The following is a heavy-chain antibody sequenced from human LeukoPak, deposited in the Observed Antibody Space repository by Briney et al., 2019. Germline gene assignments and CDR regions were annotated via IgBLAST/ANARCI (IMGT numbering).Heavy chain of an antibody. J-gene: IGHJ5*02. CDR1: GGSISSGGYY. Sequence: SQTLSLTCTVSGGSISSGGYYWSWSRQHPGKGLEWIGYIYYSGSTYYNPSLKSRVTISVDTSKNQFSLRLSSVTAADTAVYYCARGRYSAGDNWFDPWGQGTLVTVSS. CDR2: IYYSGST. CDR3: ARGRYSAGDNWFDP. V-gene: IGHV4-31*03. D-gene: IGHD3-9*01.